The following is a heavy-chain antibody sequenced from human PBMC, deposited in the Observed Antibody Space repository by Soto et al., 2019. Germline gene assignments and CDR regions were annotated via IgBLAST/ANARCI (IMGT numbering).Heavy chain of an antibody. CDR1: GYTFSSYY. V-gene: IGHV1-46*01. CDR2: INPSGGTR. D-gene: IGHD4-17*01. J-gene: IGHJ4*02. CDR3: ARLFVGDYAPGYFDY. Sequence: ASVKVSCKASGYTFSSYYMQWVRQAPGQGLEWMGMINPSGGTRSYAQRFQDRVTVTRDTSTSTVYMELSSLRSEDTAVYYCARLFVGDYAPGYFDYWGQVTLVTVSS.